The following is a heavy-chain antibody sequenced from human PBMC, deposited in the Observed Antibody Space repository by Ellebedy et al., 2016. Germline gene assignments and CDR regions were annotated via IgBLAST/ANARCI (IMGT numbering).Heavy chain of an antibody. V-gene: IGHV3-30-3*01. J-gene: IGHJ6*02. Sequence: GESLKISCAASGFTFSSYAMHWVRQAPGKGLEWVAVISYDGSNKYYADSVKGRFTISRDNSKNTLYLQMNSLRAEDTAVYYCAREFLDYGDRATDGMDVWGQGNTVTVSS. CDR2: ISYDGSNK. CDR1: GFTFSSYA. CDR3: AREFLDYGDRATDGMDV. D-gene: IGHD4-17*01.